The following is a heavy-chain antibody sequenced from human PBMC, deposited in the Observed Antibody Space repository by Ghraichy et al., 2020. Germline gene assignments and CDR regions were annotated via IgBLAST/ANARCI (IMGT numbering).Heavy chain of an antibody. D-gene: IGHD3-3*01. CDR1: GFTFDDYA. CDR2: ISWNSGSI. J-gene: IGHJ6*02. CDR3: AKDLRSHYYYGMDV. Sequence: GGSLRLSCAASGFTFDDYAMHWVRQAPGKGLEWVSGISWNSGSIGYADSVKGRFTISRDNAKNSLYLQMNSLRAEDMALYYCAKDLRSHYYYGMDVWGQGTTVTVSS. V-gene: IGHV3-9*03.